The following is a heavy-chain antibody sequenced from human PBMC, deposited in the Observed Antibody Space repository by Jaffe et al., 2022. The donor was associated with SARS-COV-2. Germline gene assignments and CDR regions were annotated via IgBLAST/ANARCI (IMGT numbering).Heavy chain of an antibody. CDR1: GYNFATSW. J-gene: IGHJ5*02. V-gene: IGHV5-51*01. D-gene: IGHD6-13*01. Sequence: EVQLVQSGAEVKKPGESVKISCKASGYNFATSWIAWVRQMPGKGLEWMGIVFPGDSDARYNPSFQGQVTISVDRSISTAYLQWISLEASDTAMYYCAKWSGRMPAAGRNFFDPWGQGTLVTVSS. CDR3: AKWSGRMPAAGRNFFDP. CDR2: VFPGDSDA.